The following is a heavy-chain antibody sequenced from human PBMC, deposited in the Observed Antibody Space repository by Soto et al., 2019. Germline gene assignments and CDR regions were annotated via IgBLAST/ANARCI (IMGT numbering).Heavy chain of an antibody. CDR3: ARGNRAFDI. Sequence: EVQLVESGGGLAQPGGSLRLSCAASGFTFRDHYMDWVRQAPGKGLEWVGRIRNKANSYTTEYAASVKGRFTISRDDSKNSLYLQMNSLKTEDTAVYYCARGNRAFDIWGQGTLVTVSS. CDR2: IRNKANSYTT. V-gene: IGHV3-72*01. J-gene: IGHJ3*02. CDR1: GFTFRDHY.